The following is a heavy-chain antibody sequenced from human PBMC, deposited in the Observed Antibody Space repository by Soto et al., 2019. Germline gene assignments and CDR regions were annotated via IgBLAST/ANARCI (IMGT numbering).Heavy chain of an antibody. CDR1: GGSFSGYY. V-gene: IGHV4-34*01. CDR3: ARGWTSFSYYYYGMDV. D-gene: IGHD1-1*01. CDR2: INHSGST. J-gene: IGHJ6*02. Sequence: SETLSLTCAVYGGSFSGYYWSWIRQPPGKGLEWIGEINHSGSTNYDPSLKSRVTISVDTSKNQFSLKLSSVTAADTAVYYCARGWTSFSYYYYGMDVWGQGTTVTVSS.